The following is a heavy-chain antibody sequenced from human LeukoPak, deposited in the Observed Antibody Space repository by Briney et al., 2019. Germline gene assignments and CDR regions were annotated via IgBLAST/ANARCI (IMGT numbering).Heavy chain of an antibody. CDR1: GYSISSGYY. V-gene: IGHV4-38-2*02. CDR3: ALDYGDYWY. Sequence: PSETLSLTCSVSGYSISSGYYWSWIRQPPGKGLEWIGEINHSGSTNYNPSLKSRVTISVDTSKNQFSLKLSSVTAADTAVYCCALDYGDYWYWGQGTLVTVSS. J-gene: IGHJ4*02. D-gene: IGHD4-17*01. CDR2: INHSGST.